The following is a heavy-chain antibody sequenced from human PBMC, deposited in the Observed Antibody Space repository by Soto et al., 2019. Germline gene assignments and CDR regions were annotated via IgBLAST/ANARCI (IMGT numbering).Heavy chain of an antibody. V-gene: IGHV3-11*01. CDR1: GFSFSAQY. Sequence: PGGSLRLSCAASGFSFSAQYMTWIRQAPGKGLEWVSYISGSGTTTHYTDSVKGRFTVPRDNAKNSVYLQMNSLRAEDTAVYYCASDSYYYASDYWGQGTLVTVS. CDR3: ASDSYYYASDY. D-gene: IGHD3-10*01. J-gene: IGHJ4*02. CDR2: ISGSGTTT.